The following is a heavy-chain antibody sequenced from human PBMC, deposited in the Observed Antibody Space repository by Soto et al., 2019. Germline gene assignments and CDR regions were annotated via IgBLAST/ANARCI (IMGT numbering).Heavy chain of an antibody. Sequence: LRLSCAASGFTFSDYYMSWIRQAPGKGLEWVSYISSSGSTIYYADSVKGRFTISRDNAKNSLYLQMNSLRAEDTAVYYCARSRPRFRIVDYWGQGTLVTVSS. J-gene: IGHJ4*02. CDR2: ISSSGSTI. D-gene: IGHD2-21*01. V-gene: IGHV3-11*01. CDR1: GFTFSDYY. CDR3: ARSRPRFRIVDY.